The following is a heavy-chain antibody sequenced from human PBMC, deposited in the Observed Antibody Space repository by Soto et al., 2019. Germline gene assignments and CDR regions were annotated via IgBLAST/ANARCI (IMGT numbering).Heavy chain of an antibody. J-gene: IGHJ4*02. D-gene: IGHD3-10*01. V-gene: IGHV1-69*08. CDR3: AREEYYYGSGAFFDY. Sequence: QVQLVQSGAEVKKPGSSVKVSCKASGGTFSSYTISWVRQAPGQGLEWMGRIIPILGIANYAQKFQGRVTXPXXXSXXRAYMELSSLRSEDTAVYYCAREEYYYGSGAFFDYWGQGTLVTVSS. CDR1: GGTFSSYT. CDR2: IIPILGIA.